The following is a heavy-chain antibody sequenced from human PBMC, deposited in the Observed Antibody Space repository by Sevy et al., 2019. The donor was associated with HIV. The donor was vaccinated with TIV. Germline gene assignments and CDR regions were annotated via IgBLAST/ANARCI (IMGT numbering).Heavy chain of an antibody. D-gene: IGHD3-3*01. CDR3: ARDDFSRQYLQY. J-gene: IGHJ1*01. CDR2: ISNSGSII. CDR1: GFTFSSYE. V-gene: IGHV3-48*03. Sequence: GGSLRLSCVISGFTFSSYEMNWVRQAPGKGLEWVSHISNSGSIIYYEDSVKGRFTISRDNAKNSLYLQMNSLRAEDTAVYYCARDDFSRQYLQYWGQGTLVTVSS.